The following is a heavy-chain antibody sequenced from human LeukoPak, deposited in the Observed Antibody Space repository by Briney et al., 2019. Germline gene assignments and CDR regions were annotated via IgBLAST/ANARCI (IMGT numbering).Heavy chain of an antibody. Sequence: GTSVKVSFKASGYPFTSYGISWVRPAPGQGLEWMGWISGYNGNTNYAQKFQGRVTMTTDTSTNTAYMELRSLRSDDTAVYYCTREATGYSWFDPWGQGTLVTVSS. J-gene: IGHJ5*02. CDR1: GYPFTSYG. V-gene: IGHV1-18*01. CDR2: ISGYNGNT. CDR3: TREATGYSWFDP. D-gene: IGHD3-9*01.